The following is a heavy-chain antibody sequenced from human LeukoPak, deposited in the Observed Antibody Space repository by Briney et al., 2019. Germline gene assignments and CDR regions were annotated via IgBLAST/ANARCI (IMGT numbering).Heavy chain of an antibody. CDR3: ARDVRGGTTQTFP. V-gene: IGHV3-30*03. Sequence: PGGSLRLSCAASGFTFSSYGMHWVRQAPGKGLEWVAVISYDGSNKYYADSVKGRFTISRDNSKNTLYLQMNSLRAEDTAVYYCARDVRGGTTQTFPWGQGTLVTVSS. CDR1: GFTFSSYG. J-gene: IGHJ5*02. D-gene: IGHD1-7*01. CDR2: ISYDGSNK.